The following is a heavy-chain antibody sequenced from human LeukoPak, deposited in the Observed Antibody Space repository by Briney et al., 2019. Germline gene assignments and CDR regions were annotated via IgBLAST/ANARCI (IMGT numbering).Heavy chain of an antibody. Sequence: GASVKVSCKVSGYSVMELSMHWVRQAPGKGLEWMGGFDPEDGEAIYAQKFQGRVTMTEDTSTDTAYMELSSLRSEDTAVYYCATRGRDWGEVFDIWGQGTMVTVSS. CDR3: ATRGRDWGEVFDI. J-gene: IGHJ3*02. CDR2: FDPEDGEA. V-gene: IGHV1-24*01. CDR1: GYSVMELS. D-gene: IGHD3/OR15-3a*01.